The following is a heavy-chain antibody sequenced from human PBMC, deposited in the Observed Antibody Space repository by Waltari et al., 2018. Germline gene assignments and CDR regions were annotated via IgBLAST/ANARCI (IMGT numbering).Heavy chain of an antibody. CDR3: VGWVTYTSDWHGSLVP. D-gene: IGHD6-19*01. CDR2: ISPNGKTV. J-gene: IGHJ5*02. CDR1: GLTFSSYD. V-gene: IGHV3-48*03. Sequence: EVELVESGGGLVQPGGSLRLSCAAPGLTFSSYDMIWVRQAPGKGLEWISYISPNGKTVYYADSVRGRFTISRDNAKKSLFLQMNSLRAEDTAIYYCVGWVTYTSDWHGSLVPWGQGTLVTVSS.